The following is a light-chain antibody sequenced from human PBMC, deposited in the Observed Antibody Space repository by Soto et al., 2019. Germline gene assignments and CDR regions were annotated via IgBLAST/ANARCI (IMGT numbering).Light chain of an antibody. CDR1: SSDVGAYNY. CDR2: EVS. J-gene: IGLJ2*01. CDR3: SSYADTATLV. V-gene: IGLV2-14*01. Sequence: QSALTQPASVSGSPGQSITISCTGSSSDVGAYNYVSWYQQCPGKAPKLIVYEVSNRPSGVSNRFSGSKSGNTASLTISGLQPEDEADYHCSSYADTATLVFGGGTKVTVL.